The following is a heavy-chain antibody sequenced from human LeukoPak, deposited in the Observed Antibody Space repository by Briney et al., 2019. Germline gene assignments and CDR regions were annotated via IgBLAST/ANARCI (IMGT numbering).Heavy chain of an antibody. CDR1: GFTFDDYA. V-gene: IGHV3-43*02. J-gene: IGHJ4*02. CDR2: INEGGDTT. D-gene: IGHD1-7*01. CDR3: SPYDWNYLGDY. Sequence: GGSLRLSCAASGFTFDDYAMHWVRHAPGKGLEWVSLINEGGDTTYYADPVKGRFTISRDNSKNFLYLQMTSLRTEDTALYYCSPYDWNYLGDYWGQGTLVTVSS.